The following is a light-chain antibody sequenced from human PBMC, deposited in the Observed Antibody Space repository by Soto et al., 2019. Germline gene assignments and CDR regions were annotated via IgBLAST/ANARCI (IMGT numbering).Light chain of an antibody. Sequence: QSALTQPPSASATPGQRVTISCSGTRSNIGSNTVNWYQLLPGTAPQLLIYSNNHRPSGVPGRFSASKSGTSASLAISGLQSEDESDYYCAAWDDSMNGYVFGTGTKVNV. V-gene: IGLV1-44*01. CDR2: SNN. J-gene: IGLJ1*01. CDR1: RSNIGSNT. CDR3: AAWDDSMNGYV.